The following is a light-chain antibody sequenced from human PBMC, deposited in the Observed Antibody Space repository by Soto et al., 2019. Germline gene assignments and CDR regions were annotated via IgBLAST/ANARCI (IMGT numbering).Light chain of an antibody. CDR3: QQSYSTTPT. CDR1: QSISSY. CDR2: AAS. J-gene: IGKJ1*01. V-gene: IGKV1-39*01. Sequence: DIQMTQSPSSLSASVGDRVTITCRASQSISSYLNWYQQKPGKATKLLIYAASSLQSGVPSRFSGSGAGTDFTITISSLQPEDFATYYCQQSYSTTPTFGQGTKVEIK.